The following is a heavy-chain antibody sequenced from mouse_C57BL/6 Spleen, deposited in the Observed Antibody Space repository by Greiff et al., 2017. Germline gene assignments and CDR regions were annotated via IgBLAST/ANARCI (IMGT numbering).Heavy chain of an antibody. D-gene: IGHD1-3*01. Sequence: EVQLQQSGPELVKPGASVKISCKASGYTFTDYYMNWVKQSPGKSLEWIGDINPNNGGTSYNQKFKGKATLTVDKSSSTAYMELRSLTPEDSAVYYCARGGSWGAMDYWGQGTSVTVSA. CDR3: ARGGSWGAMDY. J-gene: IGHJ4*01. CDR1: GYTFTDYY. CDR2: INPNNGGT. V-gene: IGHV1-26*01.